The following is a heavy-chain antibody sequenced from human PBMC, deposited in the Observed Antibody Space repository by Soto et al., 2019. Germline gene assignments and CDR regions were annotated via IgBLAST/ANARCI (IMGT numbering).Heavy chain of an antibody. CDR1: GYSFTSYW. V-gene: IGHV5-51*01. J-gene: IGHJ6*02. D-gene: IGHD3-22*01. CDR3: ARRTYYYDSSGPPSYYYGMDV. CDR2: IYPGDSDT. Sequence: GESLKISCKGSGYSFTSYWIGWVRQMPGKGLEWMGIIYPGDSDTRYSPSFQGQVTISADKSISTAYLQWSSLKASDTAMYYCARRTYYYDSSGPPSYYYGMDVWGQGTTVTVS.